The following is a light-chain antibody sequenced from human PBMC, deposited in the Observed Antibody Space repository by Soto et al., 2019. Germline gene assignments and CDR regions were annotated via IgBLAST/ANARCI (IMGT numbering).Light chain of an antibody. CDR2: EVS. CDR1: SSDVGAYDF. V-gene: IGLV2-8*01. J-gene: IGLJ3*02. Sequence: QSALTQPASVSGSPGQSVTISCTGTSSDVGAYDFVSWYQQHPGKAPKVMIYEVSDRPSGVPDRFSGSKSDNTASLTVSGLQAEDEADYYCNSYAGSNNWVFGGGTKLTVL. CDR3: NSYAGSNNWV.